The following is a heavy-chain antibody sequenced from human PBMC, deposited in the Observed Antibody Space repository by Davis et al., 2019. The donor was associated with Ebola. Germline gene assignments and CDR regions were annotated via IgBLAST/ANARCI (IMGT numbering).Heavy chain of an antibody. Sequence: SETLSLTCAVYGGSFSGYYWSWIRQPPGKGLEWIGEINHSGSTNYNPSLKSRVTISVDTSKNQFSLKLSSVTAADTAVYYCARQHAVAVDFDYWGQGTLVTVSS. D-gene: IGHD6-19*01. CDR2: INHSGST. CDR3: ARQHAVAVDFDY. CDR1: GGSFSGYY. J-gene: IGHJ4*02. V-gene: IGHV4-34*01.